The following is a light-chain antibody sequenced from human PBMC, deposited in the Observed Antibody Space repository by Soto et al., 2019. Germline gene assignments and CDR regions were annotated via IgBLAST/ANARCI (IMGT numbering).Light chain of an antibody. CDR2: DGS. CDR1: QRVSSY. V-gene: IGKV3-11*01. CDR3: QQRSSWPLT. Sequence: IVLTQSPATLSLSPGERATLSCRASQRVSSYLAWYQQRPGQAPRLLIYDGSSRATGIPARFSGSGFGTDFTLTIASLEPEDFAVYYCQQRSSWPLTFGGGTKVDI. J-gene: IGKJ4*01.